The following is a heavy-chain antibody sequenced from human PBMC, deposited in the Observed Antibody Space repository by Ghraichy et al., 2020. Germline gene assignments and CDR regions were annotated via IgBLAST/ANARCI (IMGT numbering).Heavy chain of an antibody. CDR1: GGSISSGGDS. D-gene: IGHD3-10*01. CDR2: LYQSGST. J-gene: IGHJ2*01. V-gene: IGHV4-30-2*01. Sequence: SQTLSLTCTVSGGSISSGGDSWSWIRQPPGKRLVWMVYLYQSGSTYYNPSLKSRVTITADRSNNHSPLELASVTAADTAVYYSARANGAGRKAVVWYFDLWGRGTLVTVSS. CDR3: ARANGAGRKAVVWYFDL.